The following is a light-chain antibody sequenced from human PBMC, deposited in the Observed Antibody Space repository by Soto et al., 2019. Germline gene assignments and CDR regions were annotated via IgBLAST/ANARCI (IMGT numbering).Light chain of an antibody. J-gene: IGLJ2*01. CDR1: SSDVGGYNY. CDR3: SSYTSSSTLYVV. CDR2: DVS. V-gene: IGLV2-14*01. Sequence: QSALTQPASVSGSPGQSITISCTGTSSDVGGYNYVSWYQQHPGKAPKLMIYDVSKRPSGVSNRFSGSKSGNTASLTISGLQAEDEADYYGSSYTSSSTLYVVFGGGTKLTVL.